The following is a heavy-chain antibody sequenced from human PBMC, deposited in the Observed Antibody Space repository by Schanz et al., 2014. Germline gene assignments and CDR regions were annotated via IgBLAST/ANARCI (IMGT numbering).Heavy chain of an antibody. CDR1: GFSLDIFA. Sequence: EVHLLESGGGLVEPGGSLRLSCATSGFSLDIFAVSWVRQAPGKGLEWVSGFDAHDGRAYYADSAKGRFTISRDNSKSTLYVEMNSLRVEDTAVYYCVRDSFFAFDYWGQGTLVTVSS. D-gene: IGHD3-3*01. J-gene: IGHJ4*02. CDR2: FDAHDGRA. CDR3: VRDSFFAFDY. V-gene: IGHV3-23*01.